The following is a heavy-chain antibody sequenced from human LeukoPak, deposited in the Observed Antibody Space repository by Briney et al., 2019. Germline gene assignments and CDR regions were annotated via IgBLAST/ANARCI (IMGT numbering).Heavy chain of an antibody. Sequence: GGSLRLSCAASGFTFSRYAMSWVRQAPEKGLVWVSRINSDGTSTSYADSVKGRFTISRDNAKNMLYLEMNSLRVDDTSVYYCVRGAPFDYWGQGTLVTVSS. CDR3: VRGAPFDY. D-gene: IGHD1-26*01. CDR2: INSDGTST. CDR1: GFTFSRYA. V-gene: IGHV3-74*01. J-gene: IGHJ4*02.